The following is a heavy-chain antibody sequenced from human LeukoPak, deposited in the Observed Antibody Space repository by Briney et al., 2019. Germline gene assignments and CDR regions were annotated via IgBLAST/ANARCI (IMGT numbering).Heavy chain of an antibody. D-gene: IGHD2-2*01. CDR1: GYSISSGYY. CDR2: IYHSGST. J-gene: IGHJ4*02. Sequence: SETLSLTCNVSGYSISSGYYWGWIRQPPGKGLEWIGSIYHSGSTYYNPSLKSRVTMSVDTSKNQFSLKLNFVTAADTAVYYCARVSYQEGVDYWGQGTLVTVSS. CDR3: ARVSYQEGVDY. V-gene: IGHV4-38-2*02.